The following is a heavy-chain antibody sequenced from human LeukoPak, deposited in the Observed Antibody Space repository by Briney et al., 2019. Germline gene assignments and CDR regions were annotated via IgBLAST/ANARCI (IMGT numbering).Heavy chain of an antibody. V-gene: IGHV1-2*04. CDR2: INPNSGGT. D-gene: IGHD1-26*01. Sequence: ASVKVSCKASGYTFTGYYMHWVRQAPGQGLEWMGWINPNSGGTNYAQKFQGWVTMTRVTSISTAYMELSRLRSDDTAVYYCARGRVVGAPVDNWFDPWGQGTLVTVSS. CDR3: ARGRVVGAPVDNWFDP. J-gene: IGHJ5*02. CDR1: GYTFTGYY.